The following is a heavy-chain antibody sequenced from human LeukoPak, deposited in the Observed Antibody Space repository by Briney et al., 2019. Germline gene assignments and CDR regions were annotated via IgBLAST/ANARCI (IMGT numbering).Heavy chain of an antibody. CDR1: GFTFSTNW. V-gene: IGHV3-74*01. CDR3: ARGLPNYYGMDV. Sequence: GGSLRLSCDVSGFTFSTNWMDWVRQAPGKGLVWVSRINGDGNLKSYADSVKGRLTISRDNNKNTLYLHMSSLRAEDTAVYYCARGLPNYYGMDVWGQGTTVSVSS. J-gene: IGHJ6*02. CDR2: INGDGNLK.